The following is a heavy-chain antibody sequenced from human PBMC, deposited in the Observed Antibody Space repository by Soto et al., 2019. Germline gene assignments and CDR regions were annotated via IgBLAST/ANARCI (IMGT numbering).Heavy chain of an antibody. Sequence: GGSLRLSCTASGFTFGDYAMSWVRQAPGKGLEWVGFIRSKAYGGTTEYAASVKGRFTISRDDSKSIAYLQMNSLKTEDTAVYYCTRVRFLGGSGRCLDYWGQGTLVTVSS. V-gene: IGHV3-49*04. CDR3: TRVRFLGGSGRCLDY. CDR2: IRSKAYGGTT. J-gene: IGHJ4*02. CDR1: GFTFGDYA. D-gene: IGHD3-10*01.